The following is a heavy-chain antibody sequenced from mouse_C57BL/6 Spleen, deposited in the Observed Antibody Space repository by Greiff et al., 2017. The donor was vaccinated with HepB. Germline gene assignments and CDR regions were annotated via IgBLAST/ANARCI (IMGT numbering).Heavy chain of an antibody. CDR3: TKGDYYYGSDY. CDR1: GFNIKDYY. D-gene: IGHD2-2*01. CDR2: IDPEDGDT. Sequence: VHVKQSGAELVRPGASVKLSCTASGFNIKDYYMHWVKQRPEQGLEWIGRIDPEDGDTDYAPKFQGKATMTADTSSNTAYLQISSLPSEDTAVYYCTKGDYYYGSDYWGQGTTLTVSS. J-gene: IGHJ2*01. V-gene: IGHV14-1*01.